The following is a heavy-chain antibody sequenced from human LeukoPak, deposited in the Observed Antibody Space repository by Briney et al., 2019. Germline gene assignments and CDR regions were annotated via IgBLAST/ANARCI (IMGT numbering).Heavy chain of an antibody. D-gene: IGHD2-2*02. CDR2: INPNSGGT. V-gene: IGHV1-2*02. Sequence: ASVKVSCKASGYTFTGYYMHWVRQAPGQGLEWMGWINPNSGGTSYAQKFQGRVTMTRDTSISTAYMGLSRLRSDDTAVYYCARVRVKDIVVVPAAIPVYYFDYWGQGTLVTVSS. CDR1: GYTFTGYY. CDR3: ARVRVKDIVVVPAAIPVYYFDY. J-gene: IGHJ4*02.